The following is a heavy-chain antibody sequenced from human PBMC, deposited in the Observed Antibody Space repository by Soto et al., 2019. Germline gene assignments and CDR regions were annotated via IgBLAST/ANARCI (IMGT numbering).Heavy chain of an antibody. CDR2: IWYDGSNK. V-gene: IGHV3-33*01. Sequence: GGSLRLSCAASGFTFSSYGMHWVRQAPGKGLERVAVIWYDGSNKYYADSVKGRFTISRDNSKNTLYLQLNSLRAEDTAVYYCAIEKGYDFWSGYYISYYYYMDVWGKGTTVTVSS. D-gene: IGHD3-3*01. J-gene: IGHJ6*03. CDR3: AIEKGYDFWSGYYISYYYYMDV. CDR1: GFTFSSYG.